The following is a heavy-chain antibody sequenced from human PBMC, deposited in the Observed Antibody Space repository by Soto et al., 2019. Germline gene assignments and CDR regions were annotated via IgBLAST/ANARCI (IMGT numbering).Heavy chain of an antibody. J-gene: IGHJ6*02. D-gene: IGHD4-4*01. CDR1: GFTFSSYA. V-gene: IGHV3-23*01. CDR2: ISGSGGST. CDR3: AKTTVTTYYYYGMDV. Sequence: PGGSLRLSCAASGFTFSSYAMSWVRQGPGKGLEWVSAISGSGGSTYYADSVKGRFTISRDNSKNTLYLQMNSLRAEDTAVYYCAKTTVTTYYYYGMDVWGQGTTVTVSS.